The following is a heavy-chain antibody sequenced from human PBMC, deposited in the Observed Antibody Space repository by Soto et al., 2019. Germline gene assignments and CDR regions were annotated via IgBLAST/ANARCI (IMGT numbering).Heavy chain of an antibody. D-gene: IGHD6-13*01. CDR3: ARALKDWGSRGIAAAGHLGY. V-gene: IGHV1-18*01. CDR2: ISAYNGNT. CDR1: GYTFTSYG. Sequence: SVKVSCKASGYTFTSYGSGWVRQAPGQGLEWMGWISAYNGNTNYAQKLQGRVTMTTDTSTSSAYMELRSLRSDDTAVYYCARALKDWGSRGIAAAGHLGYWGQGTLVTVSS. J-gene: IGHJ4*02.